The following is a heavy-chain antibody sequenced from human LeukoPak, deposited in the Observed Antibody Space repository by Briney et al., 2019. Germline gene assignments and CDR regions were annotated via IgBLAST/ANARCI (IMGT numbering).Heavy chain of an antibody. Sequence: SGTLSLTCVVSGGSISNTNRWSWVRQPPGKGLEWIGEVHHSGSTDYNPSVKSRVSMSVDKSRNQFSLNLYSVTAADTAVYYCARFPSYFTMVRGVISAIDYWGQGTLVTVSS. CDR1: GGSISNTNR. CDR2: VHHSGST. D-gene: IGHD3-10*01. J-gene: IGHJ4*02. CDR3: ARFPSYFTMVRGVISAIDY. V-gene: IGHV4-4*02.